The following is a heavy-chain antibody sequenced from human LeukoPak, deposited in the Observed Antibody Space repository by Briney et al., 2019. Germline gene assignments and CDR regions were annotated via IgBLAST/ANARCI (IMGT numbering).Heavy chain of an antibody. V-gene: IGHV3-7*05. D-gene: IGHD5-24*01. J-gene: IGHJ5*02. Sequence: PGGSLRLSCAASGFIFSNYWKIWVPQAQGEGLEWVGKIKEDGSEKRYADSVRGRFTISRDNAQTSIYLQMNSLRAEDTAVYYCARASKPWLQLTWGQGTLVTVSS. CDR1: GFIFSNYW. CDR2: IKEDGSEK. CDR3: ARASKPWLQLT.